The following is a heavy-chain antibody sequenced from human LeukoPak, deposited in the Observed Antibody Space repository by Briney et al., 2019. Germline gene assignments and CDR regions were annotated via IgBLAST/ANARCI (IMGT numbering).Heavy chain of an antibody. CDR3: ARQETTVTTSSMLYYYGMDV. D-gene: IGHD4-17*01. V-gene: IGHV4-30-4*01. J-gene: IGHJ6*02. CDR1: GGSISSGDYY. CDR2: IYYSGST. Sequence: SETLSLTCTVSGGSISSGDYYWSWIRQPPGKGLEWIGYIYYSGSTYCNPSLKSRVTISVDTSKNQFSLKLSSVTAADTAVYYCARQETTVTTSSMLYYYGMDVWGQGTTVTVSS.